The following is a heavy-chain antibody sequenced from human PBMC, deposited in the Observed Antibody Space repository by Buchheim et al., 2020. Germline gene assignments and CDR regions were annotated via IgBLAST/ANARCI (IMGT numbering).Heavy chain of an antibody. J-gene: IGHJ4*02. CDR3: ARGRTTTVVTPEEFDY. Sequence: QVQLQESGPGLVKPSQTLSLTCTVSGGSISSGDYYWSWIRQPPGKGLEWIGYIYYSGRTYYNPSLKSRVTISVDTSKNHFYLKLSSVTAADTAVYYCARGRTTTVVTPEEFDYWGQGTL. V-gene: IGHV4-30-4*01. CDR2: IYYSGRT. CDR1: GGSISSGDYY. D-gene: IGHD4-23*01.